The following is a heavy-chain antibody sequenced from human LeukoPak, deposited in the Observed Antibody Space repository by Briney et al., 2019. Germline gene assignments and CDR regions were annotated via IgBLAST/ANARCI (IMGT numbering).Heavy chain of an antibody. D-gene: IGHD2-2*01. CDR3: ARRVVPAATPVDNWFDP. CDR2: IIPIFGTA. CDR1: GGTFSSNA. Sequence: ASVKVSCKASGGTFSSNAISWVRQAPGQGLEWMGGIIPIFGTANYAQKFQGRVTITADESTSTAYMELSSLRSEDTAVYYCARRVVPAATPVDNWFDPWGQGTLVTVSS. V-gene: IGHV1-69*01. J-gene: IGHJ5*02.